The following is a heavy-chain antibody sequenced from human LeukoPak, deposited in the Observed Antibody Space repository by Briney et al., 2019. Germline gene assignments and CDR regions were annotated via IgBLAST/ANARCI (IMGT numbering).Heavy chain of an antibody. CDR2: MNPNSGNT. Sequence: ASVKVSCKASGYTFTSYDLNWVRQATGQGPEWMGWMNPNSGNTGYAQKFQGRVTMTRNTSISTAYMELSSLTSEDTAVYYCARRYKNVVVPGYYMDVWGKGTTVTVSS. V-gene: IGHV1-8*01. D-gene: IGHD2/OR15-2a*01. CDR3: ARRYKNVVVPGYYMDV. J-gene: IGHJ6*03. CDR1: GYTFTSYD.